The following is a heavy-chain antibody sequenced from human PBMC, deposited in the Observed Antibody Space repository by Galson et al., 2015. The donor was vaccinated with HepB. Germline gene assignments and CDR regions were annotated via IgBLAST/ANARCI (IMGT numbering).Heavy chain of an antibody. Sequence: TLSLTCTVSGGSISSGSYYWSWIRQPAGMGLEWIGRIYTSGFTNYNPSLKSRVTMSVDTSKNQFSLKLTSVTAADTAVYYCARDRTISGYFDYWGQGTLVTVSS. CDR1: GGSISSGSYY. CDR3: ARDRTISGYFDY. D-gene: IGHD1-1*01. CDR2: IYTSGFT. V-gene: IGHV4-61*02. J-gene: IGHJ4*02.